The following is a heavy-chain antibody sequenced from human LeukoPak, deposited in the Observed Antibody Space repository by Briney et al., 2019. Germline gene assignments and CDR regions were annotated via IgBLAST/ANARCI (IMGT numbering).Heavy chain of an antibody. J-gene: IGHJ4*02. CDR3: GLPMRDGYNFRQSLIEY. CDR2: VDPEDGET. Sequence: GATVKISCKASGYTFTDYYMHWVQQAPGKGLEWMGRVDPEDGETIYAEKFQGRVTITADTSTDTAYMELSSLRSEDTAVYYCGLPMRDGYNFRQSLIEYWGQGTLVTVSS. V-gene: IGHV1-69-2*01. D-gene: IGHD5-24*01. CDR1: GYTFTDYY.